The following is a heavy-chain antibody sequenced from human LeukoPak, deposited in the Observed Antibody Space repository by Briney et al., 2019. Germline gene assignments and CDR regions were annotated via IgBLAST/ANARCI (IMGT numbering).Heavy chain of an antibody. V-gene: IGHV3-30*02. CDR1: GFTFSSYG. J-gene: IGHJ4*02. CDR2: IRYDGSNK. CDR3: VAYCTNGVCYDDY. Sequence: GGSLRLSCAASGFTFSSYGMHWVRQAPGKGLEWVAFIRYDGSNKYYADSVKGRFTISRDNSKNTLYLQMNSLRAEDTAVYYSVAYCTNGVCYDDYWGQGTLVTVSS. D-gene: IGHD2-8*01.